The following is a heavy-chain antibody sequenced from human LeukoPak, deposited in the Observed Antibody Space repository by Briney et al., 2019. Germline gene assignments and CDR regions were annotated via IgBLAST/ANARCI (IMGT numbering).Heavy chain of an antibody. D-gene: IGHD2-21*02. J-gene: IGHJ3*01. CDR2: ISSSGSTI. V-gene: IGHV3-48*04. CDR1: GFTFSSYS. CDR3: ARDHGSYCGGGCPLD. Sequence: GGSLRLSCAASGFTFSSYSMNWVRQAPGEGLEWVSYISSSGSTIYYADSVKGRFTISRDNAKNSLYLQMNSLRAEDTAVYYCARDHGSYCGGGCPLDWGQGTMVTVSS.